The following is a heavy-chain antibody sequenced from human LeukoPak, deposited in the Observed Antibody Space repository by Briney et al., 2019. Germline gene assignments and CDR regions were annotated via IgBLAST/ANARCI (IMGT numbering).Heavy chain of an antibody. Sequence: ASVKVSCKASGYTFTSYDINWVRQATGQGLEWMGWMNPNSGNTGYAQKFQGRVTMTRNTSISTAYTELSSLRSEDTAVYYCARELWPNNWFDPWGQGTLVTVSS. CDR1: GYTFTSYD. CDR3: ARELWPNNWFDP. V-gene: IGHV1-8*01. D-gene: IGHD5-18*01. CDR2: MNPNSGNT. J-gene: IGHJ5*02.